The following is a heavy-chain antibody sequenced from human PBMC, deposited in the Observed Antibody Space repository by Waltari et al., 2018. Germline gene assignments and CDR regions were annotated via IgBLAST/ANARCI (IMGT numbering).Heavy chain of an antibody. V-gene: IGHV3-48*03. CDR3: ARRSPYDDAFDI. CDR2: ISSSGSTI. Sequence: EVQLVESGGGLVHPGGSLRLSCAASGFTFSSYEMNWVRQAPGKGLEWVSYISSSGSTIYYADSVKGRFTISRDNAKNSLYLQMNSLRAEDTAVYYCARRSPYDDAFDIWGQGTMVTVSS. D-gene: IGHD5-12*01. J-gene: IGHJ3*02. CDR1: GFTFSSYE.